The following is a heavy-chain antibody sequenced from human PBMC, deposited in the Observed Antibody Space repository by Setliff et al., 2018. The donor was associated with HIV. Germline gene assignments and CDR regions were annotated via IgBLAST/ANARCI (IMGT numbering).Heavy chain of an antibody. CDR2: MYHSGST. J-gene: IGHJ4*02. CDR1: GYSISSGCY. CDR3: GGNGYYSIDY. V-gene: IGHV4-38-2*01. D-gene: IGHD3-22*01. Sequence: PSETLSLTCAVSGYSISSGCYWGWIRQPPGKGLEWIGSMYHSGSTHYNPSLQSRVTISVDKSKSQFSLKLNSVTAADTAVYYCGGNGYYSIDYWGQGTLVTVSS.